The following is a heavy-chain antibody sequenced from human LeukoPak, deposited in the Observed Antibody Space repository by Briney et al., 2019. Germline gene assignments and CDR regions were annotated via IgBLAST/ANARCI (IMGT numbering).Heavy chain of an antibody. V-gene: IGHV3-48*04. Sequence: PGGPLRLSCAASGFPFSSYSMHWVRQAPGKALEGVSYICSSSRTISSADSVKGRFTISRDNAKNSLYLQMNSLRAEDTAVYYCARVSSGYDYVWGSYRYYFDYWGQGTLVTVSS. CDR2: ICSSSRTI. CDR1: GFPFSSYS. CDR3: ARVSSGYDYVWGSYRYYFDY. D-gene: IGHD3-16*02. J-gene: IGHJ4*02.